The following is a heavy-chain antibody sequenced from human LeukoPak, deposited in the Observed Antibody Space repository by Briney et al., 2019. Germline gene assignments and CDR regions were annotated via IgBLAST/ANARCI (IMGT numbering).Heavy chain of an antibody. D-gene: IGHD3-22*01. CDR2: IRYDGSNK. Sequence: GGSLRLSCAASGFTFSSYGMHWVRQAPGKGLEWVAFIRYDGSNKYYADSVKGRFTISRDNSKNTLYLQMNSLRAEDTAVYYCAKDAYYYDRSGYYYDYWGQGTLVTVSS. CDR3: AKDAYYYDRSGYYYDY. V-gene: IGHV3-30*02. J-gene: IGHJ4*02. CDR1: GFTFSSYG.